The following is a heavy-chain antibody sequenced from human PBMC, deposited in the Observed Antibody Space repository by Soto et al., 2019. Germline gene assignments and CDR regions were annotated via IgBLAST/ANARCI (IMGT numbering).Heavy chain of an antibody. Sequence: QVQLQESGPGLMKPSGTLSLTCAVSGGSITSNWWSWVRQPPGKGLEWIAEIFHTGSANYNPSLMGRRTISMDTSRNHLSLNLNSVTAADPAVYYCARHIAVSGTRGFDHWGQGTRVTVSS. V-gene: IGHV4-4*02. CDR2: IFHTGSA. CDR3: ARHIAVSGTRGFDH. CDR1: GGSITSNW. J-gene: IGHJ4*02. D-gene: IGHD2-21*01.